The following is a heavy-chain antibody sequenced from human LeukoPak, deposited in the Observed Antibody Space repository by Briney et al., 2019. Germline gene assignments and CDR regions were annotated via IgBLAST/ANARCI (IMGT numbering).Heavy chain of an antibody. CDR1: GFTFSSYA. CDR2: ISGSGGST. D-gene: IGHD3-22*01. Sequence: GGSLRLSCAASGFTFSSYAMSWVRQAPGKGLEWVSAISGSGGSTYYADSVKGRFTISRDSSKNTLYLQMNSLRAEDTAVYYCVVGKYYYDSSGYYSPFDYWGQGTLVTVSS. CDR3: VVGKYYYDSSGYYSPFDY. J-gene: IGHJ4*02. V-gene: IGHV3-23*01.